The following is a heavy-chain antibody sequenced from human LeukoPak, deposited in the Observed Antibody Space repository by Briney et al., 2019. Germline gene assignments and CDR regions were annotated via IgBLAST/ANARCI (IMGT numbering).Heavy chain of an antibody. CDR1: GGTFSSYA. V-gene: IGHV1-69*05. J-gene: IGHJ4*02. CDR3: ATLGIDYYDSGGYNFDY. D-gene: IGHD3-22*01. CDR2: IIPIFGTA. Sequence: SVKVSCKASGGTFSSYAISWVRQAPGQGLEWMGGIIPIFGTANYAQKFQGRVTITTDESTSTAYMELSSLRSEDTAVYYCATLGIDYYDSGGYNFDYWGQGTLVTVSS.